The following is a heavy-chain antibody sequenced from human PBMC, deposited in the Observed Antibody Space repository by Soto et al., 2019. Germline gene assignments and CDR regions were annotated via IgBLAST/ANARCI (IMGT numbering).Heavy chain of an antibody. CDR3: AILDSYSYDSSGYYFDY. V-gene: IGHV3-23*01. CDR2: ISGSGGST. J-gene: IGHJ4*02. Sequence: EVQLLESWGGLVQPGGSLRLSCAASGFTFSSYAMSWVRQAPGKWLEWVSAISGSGGSTYYADSVKGRFTISRDNSKNTLYLQMNSLRAEDTAVYYCAILDSYSYDSSGYYFDYWGQGTLVTVSS. CDR1: GFTFSSYA. D-gene: IGHD3-22*01.